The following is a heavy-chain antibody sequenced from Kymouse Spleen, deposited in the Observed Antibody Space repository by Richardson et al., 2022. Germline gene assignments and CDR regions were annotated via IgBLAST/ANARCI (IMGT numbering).Heavy chain of an antibody. J-gene: IGHJ3*02. Sequence: EVQLVESGGGLVQPGRSLRLSCAASGFTFDDYAMHWVRQAPGKGLEWVSGISWNSGSIGYADSVKGRFTISRDNAKNSLYLQMNSLRAEDTALYYCAKDIVGATSAFDIWGQGTMVTVSS. CDR3: AKDIVGATSAFDI. V-gene: IGHV3-9*01. D-gene: IGHD1-26*01. CDR1: GFTFDDYA. CDR2: ISWNSGSI.